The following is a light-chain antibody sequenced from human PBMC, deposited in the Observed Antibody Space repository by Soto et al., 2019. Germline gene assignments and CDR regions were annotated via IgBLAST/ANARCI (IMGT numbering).Light chain of an antibody. V-gene: IGKV3-11*01. Sequence: EIVLTQSPAILSLSPGERATLSCRASQSVSTYLAWYQQKPGQAPRLLIYDTSNRASGVPARFSGSGSGTDFTLTISSLEPEDFAVYYCQQYGSSPAWTFGQGTKVEIK. CDR1: QSVSTY. J-gene: IGKJ1*01. CDR2: DTS. CDR3: QQYGSSPAWT.